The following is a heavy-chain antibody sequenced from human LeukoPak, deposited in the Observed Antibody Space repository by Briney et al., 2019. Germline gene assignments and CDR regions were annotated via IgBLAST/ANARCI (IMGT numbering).Heavy chain of an antibody. CDR1: GFTFSSYS. J-gene: IGHJ4*02. Sequence: PGGSLRLSCAASGFTFSSYSMNWVRQAPGKGLEWVSSISSSSSYIYYADSVKGRITISRDNAKNSLYLKMNSLRAEDTAVYYCARDRLQSGSDYWGQGTLVTVSS. CDR2: ISSSSSYI. D-gene: IGHD2-15*01. CDR3: ARDRLQSGSDY. V-gene: IGHV3-21*01.